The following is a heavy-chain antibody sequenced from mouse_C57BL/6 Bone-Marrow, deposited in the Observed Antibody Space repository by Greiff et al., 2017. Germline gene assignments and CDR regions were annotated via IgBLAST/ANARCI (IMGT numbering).Heavy chain of an antibody. CDR3: TTYGSSSYYYAMDY. CDR1: GFNIKDDY. D-gene: IGHD1-1*01. V-gene: IGHV14-4*01. J-gene: IGHJ4*01. Sequence: EVKLVESGAELVRPGASVKLSCTASGFNIKDDYMHWVKQRPEQGLEWIGWIDPENGDTEYASKSQGKATITADTSSNTAYLQLSSLTSEDTAVYYCTTYGSSSYYYAMDYWGQGTSVTVSS. CDR2: IDPENGDT.